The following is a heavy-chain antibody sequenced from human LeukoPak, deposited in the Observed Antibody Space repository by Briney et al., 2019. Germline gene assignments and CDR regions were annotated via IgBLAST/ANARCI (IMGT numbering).Heavy chain of an antibody. Sequence: GGSLRLSCAASGFTVSRNYYMNWVRQAPGKGLEWVSVIYSAGTTYYADSVKGRFTISRDNSKNTVYLQMNSLRAEDTAVYYCARGDDYGGAWYYFDCWGQGTLVTVTS. D-gene: IGHD4-23*01. CDR1: GFTVSRNY. J-gene: IGHJ4*02. CDR3: ARGDDYGGAWYYFDC. CDR2: IYSAGTT. V-gene: IGHV3-53*01.